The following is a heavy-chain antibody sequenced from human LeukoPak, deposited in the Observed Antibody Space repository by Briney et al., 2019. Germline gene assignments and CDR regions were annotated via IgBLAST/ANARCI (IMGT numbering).Heavy chain of an antibody. CDR1: GFTFSSYD. Sequence: PGGSLRLSSAASGFTFSSYDIHWVRQAPGKGLEWVAFIRYDGSNKYYADSVKGRFTISRDNSKNTLYLQMNSLRAEDTAVYYCARDLLLSNQGDYWGQGTLVTVSS. CDR3: ARDLLLSNQGDY. D-gene: IGHD4-11*01. V-gene: IGHV3-30*02. J-gene: IGHJ4*02. CDR2: IRYDGSNK.